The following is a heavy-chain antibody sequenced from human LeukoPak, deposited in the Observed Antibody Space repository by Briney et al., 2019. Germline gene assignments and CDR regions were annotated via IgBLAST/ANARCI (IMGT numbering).Heavy chain of an antibody. CDR2: INHSGST. D-gene: IGHD6-6*01. CDR1: GGSISGYY. J-gene: IGHJ4*02. V-gene: IGHV4-34*01. Sequence: SETLSLTCAVYGGSISGYYWSWIRQPPGKGLEWIGEINHSGSTNYNPSLKSQVTISIDTSKNQFSLKLSSVTAADTAVYYCAREWGYSSSRHFDYWGQGTLVTVSS. CDR3: AREWGYSSSRHFDY.